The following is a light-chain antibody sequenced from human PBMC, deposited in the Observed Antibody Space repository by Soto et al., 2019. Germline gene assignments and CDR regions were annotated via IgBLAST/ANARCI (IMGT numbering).Light chain of an antibody. CDR3: QQYENYWT. CDR2: DAS. V-gene: IGKV1-5*01. CDR1: QTISSW. J-gene: IGKJ1*01. Sequence: DIQMTQSPFTLSASVGDRVTITCRASQTISSWLAWYQQIPGKAPKLLIYDASNLESGVPSRFSGSGSGTEFTLTXXXXXXXXFAVYYCQQYENYWTFGQGTKVEIK.